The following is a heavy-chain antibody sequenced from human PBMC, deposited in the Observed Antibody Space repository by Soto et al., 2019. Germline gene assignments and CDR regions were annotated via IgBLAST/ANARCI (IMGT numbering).Heavy chain of an antibody. Sequence: QVQLVESGGGVVQPGGSLRLSCAASGFTFNTYHMHWVRQAPGKGLQWVAVIWSDGSNNYYADSVKGRFTISRDNSKNTLYLQMNSLRVEDTAVYYCARIGSWALNFDYWGQGTLVTVSS. CDR1: GFTFNTYH. CDR2: IWSDGSNN. V-gene: IGHV3-33*01. CDR3: ARIGSWALNFDY. D-gene: IGHD3-16*01. J-gene: IGHJ4*02.